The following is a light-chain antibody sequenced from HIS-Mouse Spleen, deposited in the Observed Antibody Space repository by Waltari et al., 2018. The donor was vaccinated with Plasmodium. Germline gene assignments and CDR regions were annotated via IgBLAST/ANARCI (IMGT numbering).Light chain of an antibody. CDR2: DAS. J-gene: IGKJ4*01. CDR1: QDISNY. Sequence: DIQMTQSPSSLSASVGDRVNITCQPSQDISNYLNWYQQKPGKAPKLLIYDASNLETGVPSRFSGSGSGTDFTFTISSLQPEDIATYYYQQYDNLKALTYSEGKKGE. CDR3: QQYDNLKALT. V-gene: IGKV1-33*01.